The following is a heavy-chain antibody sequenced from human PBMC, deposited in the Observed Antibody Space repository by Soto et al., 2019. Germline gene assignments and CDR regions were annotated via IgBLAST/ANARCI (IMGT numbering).Heavy chain of an antibody. CDR1: VGSISIFTYY. CDR2: VYYNENT. D-gene: IGHD3-10*01. J-gene: IGHJ5*02. CDR3: ARRERYYGSPGWFDP. Sequence: PTEALSVTCSYSVGSISIFTYYWGWIRQPPGKGLEWIGTVYYNENTYYNPSLKSRVTITVDTAKNQFSLKLRSVTAADTAMYFCARRERYYGSPGWFDPWGPGTMVTVSS. V-gene: IGHV4-39*01.